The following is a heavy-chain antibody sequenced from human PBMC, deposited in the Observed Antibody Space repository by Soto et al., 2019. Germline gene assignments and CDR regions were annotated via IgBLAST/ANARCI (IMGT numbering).Heavy chain of an antibody. CDR3: ARDPGVVPTSRYHYYFDLHS. V-gene: IGHV4-59*01. CDR2: IYYSGDI. Sequence: SESLSLTCTVSGVSINSYYWTWIRQPPGKGLEWIGHIYYSGDIRYNPSLKSRITISVDTSKNQFSLELTSVTAADTAVYYCARDPGVVPTSRYHYYFDLHSCAQGTT. J-gene: IGHJ6*02. D-gene: IGHD2-15*01. CDR1: GVSINSYY.